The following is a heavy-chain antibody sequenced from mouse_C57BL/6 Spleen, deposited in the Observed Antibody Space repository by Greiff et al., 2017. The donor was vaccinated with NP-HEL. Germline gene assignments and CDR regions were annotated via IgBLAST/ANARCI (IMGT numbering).Heavy chain of an antibody. CDR1: GFTFSDYG. V-gene: IGHV5-15*01. D-gene: IGHD2-2*01. Sequence: EVKLMESGGGLVQPGGSLKLSCAASGFTFSDYGMAWVRQAPRKGPEWVAFISNLAYSIYYADTVTGRFTISRENAKNTLYLEMSSLRSEDTAMYYCARRGLHYAMDYWGQGTSVTVSS. CDR2: ISNLAYSI. CDR3: ARRGLHYAMDY. J-gene: IGHJ4*01.